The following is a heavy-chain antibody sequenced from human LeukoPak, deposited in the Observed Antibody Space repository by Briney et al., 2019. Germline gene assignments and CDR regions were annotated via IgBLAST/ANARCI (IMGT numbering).Heavy chain of an antibody. CDR2: INPNSGTT. Sequence: ASVKVSCKATGYTFTAYYMQWVRQAPGQGLEWMGWINPNSGTTNCAQKFQGRVTMTRDTSISTAYMELSRLRSDDTAVYYCARGGITMVRGVIVSFDYWGQGTLVTVSS. J-gene: IGHJ4*02. D-gene: IGHD3-10*01. CDR3: ARGGITMVRGVIVSFDY. V-gene: IGHV1-2*02. CDR1: GYTFTAYY.